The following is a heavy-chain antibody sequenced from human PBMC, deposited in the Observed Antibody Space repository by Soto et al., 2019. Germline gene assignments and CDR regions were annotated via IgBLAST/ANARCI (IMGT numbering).Heavy chain of an antibody. CDR3: ASQSTYTFDY. Sequence: GGSLRLSCAASEFPVSSNHMSWVRQAPGKGLEWVSVIYSGGSTYYADSVKGRFTISRDHSENTLYLQMNSLRAEDTAFYYCASQSTYTFDYWGQGTLVTVYS. V-gene: IGHV3-53*01. CDR2: IYSGGST. CDR1: EFPVSSNH. D-gene: IGHD3-16*01. J-gene: IGHJ4*02.